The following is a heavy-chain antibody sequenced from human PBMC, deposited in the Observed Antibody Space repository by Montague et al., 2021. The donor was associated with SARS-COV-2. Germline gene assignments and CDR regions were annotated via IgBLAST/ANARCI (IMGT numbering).Heavy chain of an antibody. J-gene: IGHJ5*02. Sequence: SLRLSCAASGFTFSSYWMSWVRLAPGKGLEWVANIKQDGSEKYYVDSVKGRFTISRDNAKNSLYLQMNSLRAEDTAVYYCARESGGNRDWFDPWGQGTLVTVSS. CDR3: ARESGGNRDWFDP. D-gene: IGHD4-23*01. V-gene: IGHV3-7*01. CDR2: IKQDGSEK. CDR1: GFTFSSYW.